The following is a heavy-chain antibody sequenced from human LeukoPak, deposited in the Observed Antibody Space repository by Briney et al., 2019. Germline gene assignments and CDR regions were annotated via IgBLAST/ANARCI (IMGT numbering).Heavy chain of an antibody. Sequence: GGTLRLSCAASGFTFSSYGMSWVRQAPGKGLEWVSAISGSGGSTYYADSVKGRFTISRDNSKNTLYLQMNSLRAEDTAVYYCAREPTLRDGYNYYDYWGQGTLVTVSS. J-gene: IGHJ4*02. V-gene: IGHV3-23*01. CDR2: ISGSGGST. CDR1: GFTFSSYG. D-gene: IGHD5-24*01. CDR3: AREPTLRDGYNYYDY.